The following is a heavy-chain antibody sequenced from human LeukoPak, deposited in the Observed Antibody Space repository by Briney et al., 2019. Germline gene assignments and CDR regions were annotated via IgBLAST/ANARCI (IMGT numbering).Heavy chain of an antibody. Sequence: SETLSLTCAVYGGSFSGYYWSWIRQPPGKGLEWIGEINHSGSTNYNPSLKSRVTISVDTSKNQFSLKLSSVTAADTAVYYCARGRYCSGGSCYSWPNYYYYYMDVWGKGTTVTVSS. J-gene: IGHJ6*03. D-gene: IGHD2-15*01. V-gene: IGHV4-34*01. CDR2: INHSGST. CDR1: GGSFSGYY. CDR3: ARGRYCSGGSCYSWPNYYYYYMDV.